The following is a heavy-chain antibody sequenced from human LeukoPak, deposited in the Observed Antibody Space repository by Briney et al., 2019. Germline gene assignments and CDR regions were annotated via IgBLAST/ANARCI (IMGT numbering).Heavy chain of an antibody. CDR2: IFYSGRT. J-gene: IGHJ6*03. Sequence: TSQTLSLTCIVSGDSLISGAHYWSWIRQAPGRGLEWLGYIFYSGRTYYNPSVKSRLDISINTSENQFSVKLSSVTAADTAVYYCARYYDTLSDMDVWGKGTTVTVSS. CDR1: GDSLISGAHY. V-gene: IGHV4-30-4*08. CDR3: ARYYDTLSDMDV. D-gene: IGHD3-9*01.